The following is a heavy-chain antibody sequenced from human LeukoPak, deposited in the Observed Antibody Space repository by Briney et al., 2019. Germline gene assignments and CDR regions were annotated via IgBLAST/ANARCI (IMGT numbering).Heavy chain of an antibody. J-gene: IGHJ4*02. Sequence: PGGSLRLSCAASGFTFSSYGMHWVRQAPGKGLEWVAVIWYDGSNKYYADSVKGRFTISRDNSKNTLYLQMNSLRAEDTAVYYCARDETYYDILTGYQNGYYFDYWGQGTLVTVSS. D-gene: IGHD3-9*01. V-gene: IGHV3-33*01. CDR3: ARDETYYDILTGYQNGYYFDY. CDR1: GFTFSSYG. CDR2: IWYDGSNK.